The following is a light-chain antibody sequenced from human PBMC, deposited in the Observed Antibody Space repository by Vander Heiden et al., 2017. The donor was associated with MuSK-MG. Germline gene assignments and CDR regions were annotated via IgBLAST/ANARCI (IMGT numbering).Light chain of an antibody. CDR2: LGS. V-gene: IGKV2-28*01. Sequence: DIVMTQSPLSLPVTPGEPASISCRSSQSLLHSNGYNYLDWYLQKPGQSPQLLIYLGSNRASGVHDSFSGSGSGTDFTLKISRVEAEDVGVYYCMQALQTPRTFGGGTKVEIK. CDR3: MQALQTPRT. CDR1: QSLLHSNGYNY. J-gene: IGKJ4*01.